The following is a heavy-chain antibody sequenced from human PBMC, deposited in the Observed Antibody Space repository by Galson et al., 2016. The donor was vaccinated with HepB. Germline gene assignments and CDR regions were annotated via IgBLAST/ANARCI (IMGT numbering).Heavy chain of an antibody. CDR1: GFSLSTSGMC. CDR2: IDWDDEK. CDR3: ARVTVTTDAFDI. V-gene: IGHV2-70*11. J-gene: IGHJ3*02. Sequence: PALVKPTQTLTLTCTFSGFSLSTSGMCVSWIRQPPGKALEWLARIDWDDEKYYSTSLKTRLTISKDTSTKQVVLTMTNMDPVDTATYYCARVTVTTDAFDIWGQGTMVTVSS. D-gene: IGHD4-17*01.